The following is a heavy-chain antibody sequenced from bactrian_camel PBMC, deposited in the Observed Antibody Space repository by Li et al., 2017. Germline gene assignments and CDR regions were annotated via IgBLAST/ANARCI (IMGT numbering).Heavy chain of an antibody. CDR2: IDSAGST. CDR3: TTGDRRGRVGFCSGGARSS. J-gene: IGHJ4*01. V-gene: IGHV3S53*01. Sequence: HVQLVESGGGSVQAGGSLKLACTGSGFDYSRTCTGWFRQTEGKEREGVGDIDSAGSTVYADSVNGRFIISEDHAKDIVYLQMNNLKPEDTGMYYRTTGDRRGRVGFCSGGARSSWGQGTQVTVS. D-gene: IGHD7*01. CDR1: GFDYSRTC.